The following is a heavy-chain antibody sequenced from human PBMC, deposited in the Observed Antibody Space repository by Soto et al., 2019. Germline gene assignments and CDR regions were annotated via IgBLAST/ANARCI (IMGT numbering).Heavy chain of an antibody. CDR1: GFTISGKKY. V-gene: IGHV3-53*01. J-gene: IGHJ3*01. Sequence: DVQLVESGGGLIQPGESVRLSCAAFGFTISGKKYVAWVRQAPGEGLEWVSALYDLDGSFYAASVKGRFTTSSDSSKTTVYLQMNDLRPEDTAVYYCATWHEREHAYDVWGQGTTVTVSS. CDR2: LYDLDGS. CDR3: ATWHEREHAYDV. D-gene: IGHD1-1*01.